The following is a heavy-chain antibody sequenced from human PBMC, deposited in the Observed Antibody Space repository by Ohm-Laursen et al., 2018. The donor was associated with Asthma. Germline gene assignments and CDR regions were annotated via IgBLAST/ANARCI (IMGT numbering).Heavy chain of an antibody. V-gene: IGHV4-34*01. CDR2: INHSGST. CDR3: ARGHGYCSSTSCDGPYYFDY. Sequence: SDTLSLTCAVYGGSFSGYYWSWIRQPPGKGLEWIGEINHSGSTNYNPSLKSRVTISVDTSKNQFSLKLSSVTAADTAVYYCARGHGYCSSTSCDGPYYFDYWGQGTLVTVSS. J-gene: IGHJ4*02. CDR1: GGSFSGYY. D-gene: IGHD2-2*03.